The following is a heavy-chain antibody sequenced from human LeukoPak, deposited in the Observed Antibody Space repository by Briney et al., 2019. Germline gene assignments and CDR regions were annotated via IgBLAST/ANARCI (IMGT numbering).Heavy chain of an antibody. V-gene: IGHV3-53*01. D-gene: IGHD5-24*01. CDR1: GFNVTTNY. CDR2: IYSGGTT. CDR3: ARGRRDGYNLGY. J-gene: IGHJ4*02. Sequence: GGPLRLSCAASGFNVTTNYMSWVRQAPGKGLEWVSVIYSGGTTYYADSVKGRFTISRDISKNTLSLQMNSLRAEDTAVYYCARGRRDGYNLGYWGQGTLVAVSS.